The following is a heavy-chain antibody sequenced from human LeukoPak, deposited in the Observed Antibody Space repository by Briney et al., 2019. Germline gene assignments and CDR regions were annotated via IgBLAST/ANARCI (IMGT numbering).Heavy chain of an antibody. CDR1: GFTFSSYW. D-gene: IGHD4-17*01. CDR2: IKQDGSEK. Sequence: PGGSLRLSCAASGFTFSSYWMSWVRQAPGKGLERVANIKQDGSEKYYVDSVKGRFTISRDNAKNSLYLQMDSLRAEDTAVYYCARIAVTTGYYFDYWGQGTLVTVSS. J-gene: IGHJ4*02. CDR3: ARIAVTTGYYFDY. V-gene: IGHV3-7*01.